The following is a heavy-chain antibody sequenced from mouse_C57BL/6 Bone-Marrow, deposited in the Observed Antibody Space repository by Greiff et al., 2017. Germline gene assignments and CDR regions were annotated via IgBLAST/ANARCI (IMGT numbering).Heavy chain of an antibody. D-gene: IGHD1-1*01. CDR2: IDPNSGGT. J-gene: IGHJ3*01. CDR3: ARDYYGSSPAWFAY. CDR1: GYTFTSYW. Sequence: QVQLQQPGAELVKPGASVKLSCKASGYTFTSYWMHWVKQRPGRGLEWIGRIDPNSGGTKYNEKFKSKATLTVDKPSSTAYMPLSSLTSEDSAVYYCARDYYGSSPAWFAYWGQGTLVTVSA. V-gene: IGHV1-72*01.